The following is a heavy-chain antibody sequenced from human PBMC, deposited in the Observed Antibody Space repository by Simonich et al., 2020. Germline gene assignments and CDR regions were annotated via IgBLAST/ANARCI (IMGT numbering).Heavy chain of an antibody. D-gene: IGHD6-13*01. CDR2: IYSIGRP. V-gene: IGHV4-39*01. CDR1: GGSISSSSYY. J-gene: IGHJ3*02. CDR3: ARHAGFAFDI. Sequence: QLQLQESDPGLVKPSETLSLTCTVSGGSISSSSYYWGWIRQPPGKGLEWIGSIYSIGRPDYNPSRMSRVTISVDTSKNQFSLKLRSVTAADTAVYYCARHAGFAFDIWGQGTMVTVSS.